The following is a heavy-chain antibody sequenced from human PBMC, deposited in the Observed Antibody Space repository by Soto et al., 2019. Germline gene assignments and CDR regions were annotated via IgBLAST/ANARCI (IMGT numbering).Heavy chain of an antibody. J-gene: IGHJ4*02. Sequence: QLQLQESGPGLVKPSETLSLTCIVSGGSITRNNHYWGWIRQSPGKGMEWIGSILYSGSTNYNPSLKSRVTLSVEPSKTQSPLMMSSVTAADTALYYCARLSSSGWYQGSYFDYWGQGTLVTVSS. CDR2: ILYSGST. CDR1: GGSITRNNHY. D-gene: IGHD6-19*01. CDR3: ARLSSSGWYQGSYFDY. V-gene: IGHV4-39*01.